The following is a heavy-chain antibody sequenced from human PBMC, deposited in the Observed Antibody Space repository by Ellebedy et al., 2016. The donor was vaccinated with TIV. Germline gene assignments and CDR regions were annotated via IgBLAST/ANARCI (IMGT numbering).Heavy chain of an antibody. D-gene: IGHD4-23*01. CDR1: GFTFNNYA. CDR2: ISIADDDT. V-gene: IGHV3-23*01. CDR3: AKTVGGTNNILYY. J-gene: IGHJ4*02. Sequence: GESLKISCVGSGFTFNNYAMNWVRQAPGKGLEWVSYISIADDDTRYADSVKGRFTISRDRSKNTLSLQLNSLRAEDTAIYYCAKTVGGTNNILYYWGLGTQVIVSS.